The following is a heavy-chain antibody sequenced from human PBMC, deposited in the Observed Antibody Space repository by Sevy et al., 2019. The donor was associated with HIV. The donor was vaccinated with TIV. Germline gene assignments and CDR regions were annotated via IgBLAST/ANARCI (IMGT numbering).Heavy chain of an antibody. Sequence: GGSLRLSCVASGFTFSSYEMNWVRQAPGKGLEWVSYISNSGTSMYYSDSVKGRFTISRDNARNSLYLQMNSLRAEDTAVYYCARDLPPSETTVAHFDCWGQGTLVTVSS. CDR2: ISNSGTSM. J-gene: IGHJ4*02. D-gene: IGHD4-17*01. CDR3: ARDLPPSETTVAHFDC. V-gene: IGHV3-48*03. CDR1: GFTFSSYE.